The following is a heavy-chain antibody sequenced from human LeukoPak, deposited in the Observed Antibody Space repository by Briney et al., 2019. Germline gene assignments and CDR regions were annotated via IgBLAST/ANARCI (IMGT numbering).Heavy chain of an antibody. CDR2: INPSGGST. CDR1: GYTFTNYY. D-gene: IGHD6-19*01. Sequence: ASVKVSCKASGYTFTNYYMYWVRQAPGQGLEWMGIINPSGGSTSYAQKLQGRVTMTRDTSTTTVYMELSSLRSEDTAVYYCARGGVAVATLKTIDYWGQGTLVTVSS. CDR3: ARGGVAVATLKTIDY. J-gene: IGHJ4*02. V-gene: IGHV1-46*01.